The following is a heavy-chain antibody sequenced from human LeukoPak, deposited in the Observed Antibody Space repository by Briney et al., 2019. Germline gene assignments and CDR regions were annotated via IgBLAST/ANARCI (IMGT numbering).Heavy chain of an antibody. J-gene: IGHJ6*02. V-gene: IGHV3-20*01. CDR2: INWNGGST. CDR3: ARSRGGYSRFDYYYGMDV. Sequence: GGSLRLSCAASGFTFSSYSMNWVRQAPGKGLEWVSGINWNGGSTGYADSVKGRFTISRDNAKNSLYLQMNSLRAEDTALYHCARSRGGYSRFDYYYGMDVWGQGTTVTVSS. D-gene: IGHD5-18*01. CDR1: GFTFSSYS.